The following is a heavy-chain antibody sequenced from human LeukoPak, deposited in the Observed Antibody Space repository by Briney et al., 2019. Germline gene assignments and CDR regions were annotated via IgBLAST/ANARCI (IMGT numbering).Heavy chain of an antibody. J-gene: IGHJ3*02. V-gene: IGHV4-39*07. CDR2: ICSGGST. CDR1: GGSISSSPCY. Sequence: SETLSLTCTVSGGSISSSPCYWGWIRQSPGKGLEWFGTICSGGSTYYNPSLKSRVTISVDTSKSQFSLKLSSLTAADTAVYYCAVDAFDIWGQGTLVTVS. CDR3: AVDAFDI.